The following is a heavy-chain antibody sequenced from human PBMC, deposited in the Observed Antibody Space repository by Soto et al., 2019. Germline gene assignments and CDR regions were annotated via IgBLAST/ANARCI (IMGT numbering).Heavy chain of an antibody. CDR3: ARGFRGVIFGTIFDY. D-gene: IGHD3-10*01. CDR1: GFTFSSYG. V-gene: IGHV3-33*01. CDR2: IWYDGSNK. Sequence: QVQLVESGGGVVQPGRSLRLSCAASGFTFSSYGMHWVRQAPGKGLEWVAVIWYDGSNKYYADSVKGRFTISRDNSKNTLYLQMNSLRAEDTAVYYCARGFRGVIFGTIFDYWGQGTLVTVSS. J-gene: IGHJ4*02.